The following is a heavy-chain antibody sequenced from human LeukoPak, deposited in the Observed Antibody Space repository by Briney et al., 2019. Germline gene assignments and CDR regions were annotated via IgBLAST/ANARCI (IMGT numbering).Heavy chain of an antibody. Sequence: PGRSLRLSCAASGFTFSSYSMNWVRQAPGKGLEWVSSISSSSSYIYYADSVKGRFTISRDNAKNSLYLQMNSLRAEDTAVYYCARSGVGIAARPRWFDPWGQGTLVTVSS. CDR2: ISSSSSYI. CDR3: ARSGVGIAARPRWFDP. J-gene: IGHJ5*02. V-gene: IGHV3-21*01. CDR1: GFTFSSYS. D-gene: IGHD6-6*01.